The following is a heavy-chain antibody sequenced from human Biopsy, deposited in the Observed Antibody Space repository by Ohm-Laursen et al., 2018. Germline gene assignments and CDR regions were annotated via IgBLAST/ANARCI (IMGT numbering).Heavy chain of an antibody. V-gene: IGHV3-21*01. J-gene: IGHJ6*02. D-gene: IGHD6-6*01. CDR3: ARDSSRRAREGGMDV. Sequence: GSLRLSCAASGFSVSSYDMNWVRQAPGKGLEWTSYISETSSHIYDADSVRGRFTVARDIAKNSLYLQLNSLRAEDTAVYYCARDSSRRAREGGMDVWGQGTTVTVSS. CDR1: GFSVSSYD. CDR2: ISETSSHI.